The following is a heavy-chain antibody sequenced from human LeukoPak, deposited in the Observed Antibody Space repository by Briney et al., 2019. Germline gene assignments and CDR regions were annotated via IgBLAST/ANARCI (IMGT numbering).Heavy chain of an antibody. CDR2: IYYTGST. V-gene: IGHV4-59*08. CDR3: AREKATAGLRTFDY. CDR1: GGSISTYY. Sequence: SETLSLTCTVSGGSISTYYWSWIRQPPGKGLEWIGNIYYTGSTNYNPSLKSRVTISVDTSKNQLFLKLSSVTAADTAVYYCAREKATAGLRTFDYWGQGTLVTVSS. D-gene: IGHD6-13*01. J-gene: IGHJ4*02.